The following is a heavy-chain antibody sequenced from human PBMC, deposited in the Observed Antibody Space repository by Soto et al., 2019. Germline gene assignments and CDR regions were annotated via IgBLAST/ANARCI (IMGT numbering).Heavy chain of an antibody. Sequence: TLSLTCAVSGGSISSGGYSWSWIRQPPGKGLEWIGYIYHSGSTYYNPSLKSRVTISVDRSKNQFSLKLSSVTAADTAVYYCARVVTTTSYYYYGMDVWGQGTTVTVSS. CDR3: ARVVTTTSYYYYGMDV. V-gene: IGHV4-30-2*01. J-gene: IGHJ6*02. D-gene: IGHD4-17*01. CDR2: IYHSGST. CDR1: GGSISSGGYS.